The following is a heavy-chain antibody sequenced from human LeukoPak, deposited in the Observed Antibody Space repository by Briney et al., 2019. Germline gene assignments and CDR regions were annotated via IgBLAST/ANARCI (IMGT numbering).Heavy chain of an antibody. CDR3: AKAGSDVGYCSSTSCHNWFDP. CDR1: GFTFSSYW. J-gene: IGHJ5*02. V-gene: IGHV3-7*03. Sequence: GGSLRLSCAASGFTFSSYWMSWVRQAPGKGLEWVANIKQDGSEKYYVDSVKGRFTISRDNSKNTLYLQMNSLRAEDTAVYYCAKAGSDVGYCSSTSCHNWFDPWGQGTLVTVSS. CDR2: IKQDGSEK. D-gene: IGHD2-2*01.